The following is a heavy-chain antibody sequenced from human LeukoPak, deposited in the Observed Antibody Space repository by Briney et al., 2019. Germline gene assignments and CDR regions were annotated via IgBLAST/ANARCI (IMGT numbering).Heavy chain of an antibody. Sequence: GGSLRLSCAASGFTFSSYAMHWVRQAPGKGLEWVAVISYDGSNKYYADSVKGRFTISRDNSKNTLYLQMNSLRAEDTAVYYCAKFWYYYGSGTQGGAFDIWGQGTMVTVSS. J-gene: IGHJ3*02. V-gene: IGHV3-30*07. CDR1: GFTFSSYA. D-gene: IGHD3-10*01. CDR2: ISYDGSNK. CDR3: AKFWYYYGSGTQGGAFDI.